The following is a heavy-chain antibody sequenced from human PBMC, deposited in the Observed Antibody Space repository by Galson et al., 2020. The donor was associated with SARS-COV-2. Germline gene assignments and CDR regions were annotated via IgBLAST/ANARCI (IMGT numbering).Heavy chain of an antibody. J-gene: IGHJ3*02. CDR1: GPSISSGSYS. D-gene: IGHD4-17*01. V-gene: IGHV4-30-2*01. CDR2: TSHSGGT. Sequence: SETLSLTCAVSGPSISSGSYSWNWLRQPPGKGLEWIGYTSHSGGTYYNPSLKSRVTIPGDRSKNQFSLRLSSVTAADTAVYYCAILRYGAYAPEAFDIWGPGTRVTVAS. CDR3: AILRYGAYAPEAFDI.